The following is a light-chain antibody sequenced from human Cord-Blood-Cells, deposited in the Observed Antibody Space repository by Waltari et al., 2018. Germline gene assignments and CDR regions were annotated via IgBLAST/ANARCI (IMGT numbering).Light chain of an antibody. CDR3: QQYNSYSYT. CDR2: DAS. Sequence: DIQITQSSSTLSASVGDRVHITCRASQSISSWLAWYQQKPGKAPKLLIYDASSLESGVPSRFSGSGSGTEFTLTISSLQPDDFATYYCQQYNSYSYTFGQGTKLEIK. J-gene: IGKJ2*01. CDR1: QSISSW. V-gene: IGKV1-5*01.